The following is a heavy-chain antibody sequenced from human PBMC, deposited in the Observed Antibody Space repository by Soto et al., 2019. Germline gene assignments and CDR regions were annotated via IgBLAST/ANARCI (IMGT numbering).Heavy chain of an antibody. CDR1: GFTFSDYA. Sequence: GGSLRLSCAASGFTFSDYAMSWVRQTPGKGLEWISGISGSGGSTYYADSVKGRFTISRDNSKNTLYLQMNSLRAEDTAVYYCAKSPYSSGYRPNFDYWGQGTLVTVSS. CDR2: ISGSGGST. D-gene: IGHD3-22*01. J-gene: IGHJ4*02. V-gene: IGHV3-23*01. CDR3: AKSPYSSGYRPNFDY.